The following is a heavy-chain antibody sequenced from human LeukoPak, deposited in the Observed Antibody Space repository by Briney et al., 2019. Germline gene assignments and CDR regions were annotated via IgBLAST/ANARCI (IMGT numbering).Heavy chain of an antibody. Sequence: PGGSLRLSCAASGYTFSTYAMHWVRQAPGRGLEWLAVISYDGSDKYYADSVKGRFTISRDNSKNTLYQQMSSLRAEDTAMYYCARGGYSGRYHSELSDSWGQGTLVTVSS. CDR2: ISYDGSDK. J-gene: IGHJ4*02. D-gene: IGHD1-26*01. CDR3: ARGGYSGRYHSELSDS. V-gene: IGHV3-30*04. CDR1: GYTFSTYA.